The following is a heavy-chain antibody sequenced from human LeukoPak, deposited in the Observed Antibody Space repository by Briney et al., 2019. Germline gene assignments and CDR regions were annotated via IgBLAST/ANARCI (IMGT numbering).Heavy chain of an antibody. CDR1: GGSVSSYY. CDR3: ARDVGGYNYGYSLDY. J-gene: IGHJ4*02. D-gene: IGHD5-18*01. V-gene: IGHV4-4*07. Sequence: PSETLSLTCTVSGGSVSSYYWNWIRQPAGKGLEWIGRIYTSGSTSYNSSLKRRVTMSVDTSKNQFSLKLNSVTAADTAVYYCARDVGGYNYGYSLDYWGQGTLVSVSS. CDR2: IYTSGST.